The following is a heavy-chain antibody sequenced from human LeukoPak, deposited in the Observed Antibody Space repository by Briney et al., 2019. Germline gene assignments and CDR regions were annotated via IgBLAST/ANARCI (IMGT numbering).Heavy chain of an antibody. V-gene: IGHV1-18*01. CDR3: ALEVGTTKKFDF. Sequence: ASVKVSCKASGYTFTSYGISWVRQAPGQGLEWMATINPGDHHTVYAQKFQGRLTMTTDASTNTVYMELSSLRSDDTAVYYCALEVGTTKKFDFWGQGTLVTVSS. D-gene: IGHD1-26*01. CDR2: INPGDHHT. J-gene: IGHJ4*02. CDR1: GYTFTSYG.